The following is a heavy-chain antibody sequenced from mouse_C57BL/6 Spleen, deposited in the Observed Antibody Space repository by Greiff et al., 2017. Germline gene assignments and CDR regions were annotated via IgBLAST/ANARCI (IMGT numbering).Heavy chain of an antibody. D-gene: IGHD3-3*01. CDR1: GYTFTSYW. CDR3: ARKEGPHYAMDY. CDR2: LNPSSGYP. Sequence: QVQLQQSGAELAKPGASVQLSCKASGYTFTSYWMHWVKQRPGQGLEWIGYLNPSSGYPKYNQKFKDKATLTADKSSSTAYMQLSGLTYEDSAVYYCARKEGPHYAMDYWGQGTSVTVSS. V-gene: IGHV1-7*01. J-gene: IGHJ4*01.